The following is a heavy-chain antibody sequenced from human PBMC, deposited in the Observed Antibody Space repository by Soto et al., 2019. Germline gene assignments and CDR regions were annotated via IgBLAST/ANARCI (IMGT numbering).Heavy chain of an antibody. Sequence: ETLSLTCTVSGGSISSYYWSWIRQPPGKGLEWIGYIYYSGSTNYNPSLKSRVTISVDTSKNQFSLKLSSVTAADTAVYYCARSVTTYNYYYYYMDVWGKGTTVTVS. V-gene: IGHV4-59*08. CDR3: ARSVTTYNYYYYYMDV. D-gene: IGHD4-17*01. CDR2: IYYSGST. J-gene: IGHJ6*03. CDR1: GGSISSYY.